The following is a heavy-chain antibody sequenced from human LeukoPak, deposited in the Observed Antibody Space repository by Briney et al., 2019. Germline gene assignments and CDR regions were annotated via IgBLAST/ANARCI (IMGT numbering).Heavy chain of an antibody. J-gene: IGHJ4*02. V-gene: IGHV3-9*01. D-gene: IGHD2-2*01. CDR3: VRDASASFRHFDY. Sequence: GGSLRLSCAVSGFTLGDYCMHWVRQVPGKGLEWVSGIGWNGAMIGYADSVKGRFTISRDNANNSVYLQMNSLRAEDTALYYCVRDASASFRHFDYWGQGTQVTVSS. CDR1: GFTLGDYC. CDR2: IGWNGAMI.